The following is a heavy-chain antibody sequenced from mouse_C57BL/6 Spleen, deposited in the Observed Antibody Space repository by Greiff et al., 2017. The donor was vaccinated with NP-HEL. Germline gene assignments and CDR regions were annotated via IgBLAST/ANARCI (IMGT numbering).Heavy chain of an antibody. Sequence: EVKLMESGGGLVQPGGSMKLSCVASGFTFSNYWMNWVRQSPEKGLEWVAQIRLKSDNYATHYAESVKGRFTISRDDSKSSVYLQMNNLRAEDTGIYYCTGGGYDSIDYWGQGTTLTVSS. CDR3: TGGGYDSIDY. CDR1: GFTFSNYW. CDR2: IRLKSDNYAT. D-gene: IGHD2-4*01. J-gene: IGHJ2*01. V-gene: IGHV6-3*01.